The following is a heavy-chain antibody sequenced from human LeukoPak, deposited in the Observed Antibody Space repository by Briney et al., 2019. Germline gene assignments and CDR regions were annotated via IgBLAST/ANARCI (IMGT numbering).Heavy chain of an antibody. D-gene: IGHD5-12*01. CDR1: GFTFSSYG. CDR3: ARDGRNGYEDDY. J-gene: IGHJ4*02. CDR2: IQYDGRNK. V-gene: IGHV3-30*02. Sequence: GGSLRLSCAASGFTFSSYGMHWVRQAPGKGLEWVTFIQYDGRNKYYADSVKGRFTISRDNPENTLYLEMNSLRVEDTAVYYCARDGRNGYEDDYWGQGTLVTVSS.